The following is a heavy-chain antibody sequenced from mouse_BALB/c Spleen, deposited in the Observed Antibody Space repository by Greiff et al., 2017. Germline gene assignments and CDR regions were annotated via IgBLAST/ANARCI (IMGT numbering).Heavy chain of an antibody. CDR1: GFTFSSYA. CDR2: ISSGGSYT. V-gene: IGHV5-9-4*01. J-gene: IGHJ2*01. CDR3: ARDPLYGSYFDY. Sequence: EVKLMESGGGLVKPGGSLKLSCAASGFTFSSYAMSWVRQSPEKRLEWVAEISSGGSYTYYPDTVTGRFTISRDNAKNTLYLEMSSLRSEDTAMYYCARDPLYGSYFDYWGQGTTLTVSS. D-gene: IGHD1-1*01.